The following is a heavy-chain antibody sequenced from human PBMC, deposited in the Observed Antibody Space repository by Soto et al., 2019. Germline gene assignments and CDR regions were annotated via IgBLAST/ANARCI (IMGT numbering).Heavy chain of an antibody. CDR3: AKDLRRWPHYAFDS. CDR2: ISTNGDTA. D-gene: IGHD4-17*01. CDR1: GFTFSNYG. Sequence: EVQLLESGGGLLQPGGSLRLSCAASGFTFSNYGMNWVRQAPGTGLEWVSGISTNGDTANYADSVKGRFTISRDNSKNALYMQMNGLRPEDTAVYYCAKDLRRWPHYAFDSWGQGTLVTVSS. V-gene: IGHV3-23*01. J-gene: IGHJ5*01.